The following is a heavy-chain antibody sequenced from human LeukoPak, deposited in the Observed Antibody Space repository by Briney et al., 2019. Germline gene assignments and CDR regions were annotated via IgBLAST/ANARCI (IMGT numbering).Heavy chain of an antibody. CDR1: GFTVSSNY. V-gene: IGHV3-66*01. Sequence: GGPLRLSCAASGFTVSSNYMSWVRQAPGKGLEWVSVIYSGGSTYYADSVKGRFTISRDNSKNTLYLQMNSLRAEDTAVYYCARVVGAATGWFDPWGQGTLATVSS. CDR2: IYSGGST. J-gene: IGHJ5*02. CDR3: ARVVGAATGWFDP. D-gene: IGHD2-15*01.